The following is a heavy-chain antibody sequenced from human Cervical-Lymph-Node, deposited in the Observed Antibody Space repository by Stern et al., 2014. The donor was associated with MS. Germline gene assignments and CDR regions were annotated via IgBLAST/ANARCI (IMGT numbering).Heavy chain of an antibody. J-gene: IGHJ4*02. CDR3: SRDADGYSLVFGY. CDR1: GGSLSIAEYY. CDR2: IHKSGTT. Sequence: VQLVESGPGLVKPSQTLSLTCAVTGGSLSIAEYYWSWIRQSPGQGLEWIGYIHKSGTTSYNPSLKSRVTISVDTSKYQFSLKLRSVTAADTAVYYCSRDADGYSLVFGYWGRGTLVTVSS. V-gene: IGHV4-30-4*01. D-gene: IGHD5-24*01.